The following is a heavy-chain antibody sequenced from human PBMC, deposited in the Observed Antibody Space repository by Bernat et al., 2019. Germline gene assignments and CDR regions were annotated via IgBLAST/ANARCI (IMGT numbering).Heavy chain of an antibody. D-gene: IGHD3-10*01. Sequence: QGQLVQSGAEVKEPGASVKVSCKASGYTFTTYTMHWVRQVPGQRLEWMGWINAGNGNTKYSQDFQDRVTITSDTSASTAYMELSSLRSEDTAVYYCATDRDEVHGWFREWRHYMDVWGKGTTVTVSS. CDR1: GYTFTTYT. CDR2: INAGNGNT. CDR3: ATDRDEVHGWFREWRHYMDV. J-gene: IGHJ6*03. V-gene: IGHV1-3*01.